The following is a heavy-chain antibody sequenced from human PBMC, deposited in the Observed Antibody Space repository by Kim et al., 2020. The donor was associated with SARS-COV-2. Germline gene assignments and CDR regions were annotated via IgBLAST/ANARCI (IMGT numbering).Heavy chain of an antibody. J-gene: IGHJ6*03. Sequence: SETLSLTCAVYGGSFSGYYWSWIRQPPGKGLEWIGEINHSGSTNYNPSLKSRVTISVDTSKNQFSLKLSYVTAADTAVYYCARGLEYNSGYYYYMDVWGKGSRVTVSS. CDR1: GGSFSGYY. V-gene: IGHV4-34*01. D-gene: IGHD1-1*01. CDR3: ARGLEYNSGYYYYMDV. CDR2: INHSGST.